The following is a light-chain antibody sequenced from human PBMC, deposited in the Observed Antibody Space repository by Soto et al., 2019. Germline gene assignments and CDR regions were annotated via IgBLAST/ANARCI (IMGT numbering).Light chain of an antibody. CDR3: SSYAGSNFVV. Sequence: QSVLTQPPSASGSPGQSVTSSCTGTSSDVGGYNYVSWYQQHPGKAPKLMIYDVSKRPSGVPDRFSGSKSGNTASLTVSGLQAEDEADYSCSSYAGSNFVVFGGGTKLTVL. V-gene: IGLV2-8*01. J-gene: IGLJ2*01. CDR2: DVS. CDR1: SSDVGGYNY.